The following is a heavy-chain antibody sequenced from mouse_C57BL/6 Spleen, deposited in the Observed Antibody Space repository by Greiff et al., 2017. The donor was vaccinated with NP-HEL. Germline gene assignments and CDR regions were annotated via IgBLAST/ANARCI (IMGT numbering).Heavy chain of an antibody. V-gene: IGHV1-52*01. CDR2: IDPSDSET. Sequence: QVQLQQPGAELVRPGSSVKLSCKASGYTFTSYWMHWVKQRPIQGLEWIGKIDPSDSETHYNQKFKDKATLTVDKSSSTAYMQLSSLTSENSAVYYCARSGVYYGSSPYYFDYWGQGTTLTVSS. D-gene: IGHD1-1*01. CDR1: GYTFTSYW. CDR3: ARSGVYYGSSPYYFDY. J-gene: IGHJ2*01.